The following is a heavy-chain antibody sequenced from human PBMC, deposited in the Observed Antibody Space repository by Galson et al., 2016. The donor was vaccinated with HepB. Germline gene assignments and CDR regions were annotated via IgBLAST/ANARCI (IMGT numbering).Heavy chain of an antibody. CDR3: ARPDDSARDSALGGPFDI. Sequence: QSGAEVKKLGESLKISCKVSGYSFNKYWIGWVRQTPGKGLEWMGIIYPGDSDTRYNPSFQGQVTISADRSITTAYLQWGSLKASDTAVYYCARPDDSARDSALGGPFDIWGQGTMVTVSS. V-gene: IGHV5-51*01. D-gene: IGHD5-18*01. CDR2: IYPGDSDT. CDR1: GYSFNKYW. J-gene: IGHJ3*02.